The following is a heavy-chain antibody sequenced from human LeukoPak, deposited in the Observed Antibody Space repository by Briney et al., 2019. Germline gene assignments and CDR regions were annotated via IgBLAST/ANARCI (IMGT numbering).Heavy chain of an antibody. Sequence: GESLKISCKGSGFSFTMSWIAWVRQMPGKGLEWMGIIYPGDSDTRYSPSFQGQVTISADKSISTAYLQWSSLKASDTAIYYCGRHYYDSSGHYSFDSWGQGTLVTVSS. D-gene: IGHD3-22*01. CDR2: IYPGDSDT. CDR1: GFSFTMSW. J-gene: IGHJ4*02. V-gene: IGHV5-51*01. CDR3: GRHYYDSSGHYSFDS.